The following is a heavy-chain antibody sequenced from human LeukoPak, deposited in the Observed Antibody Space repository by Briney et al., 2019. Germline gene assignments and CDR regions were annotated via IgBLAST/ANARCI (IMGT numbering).Heavy chain of an antibody. Sequence: ASVKVSCKASGYTFASYDINWVRQATGQGLEWMGWMNPNSGNTGYAQKFQGRVTMTRNTSISTAYMELSSLRSEDTAVYYCAREPTYYDILTGYYYYYGMDVWGQGTTVTVSS. J-gene: IGHJ6*02. CDR2: MNPNSGNT. CDR3: AREPTYYDILTGYYYYYGMDV. V-gene: IGHV1-8*01. D-gene: IGHD3-9*01. CDR1: GYTFASYD.